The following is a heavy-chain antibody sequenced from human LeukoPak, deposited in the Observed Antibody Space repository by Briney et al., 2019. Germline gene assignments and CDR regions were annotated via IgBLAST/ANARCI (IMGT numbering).Heavy chain of an antibody. Sequence: SVKVSYKASGGTFSSYAISWVRQAPGQGLEWMGRIIPILGIANYAQKFQGRVTITADKSTSTAYMELSSLRSEDTAVYYCARVGIAARREGLYGMDVWGQGTTVTVSS. CDR3: ARVGIAARREGLYGMDV. CDR2: IIPILGIA. J-gene: IGHJ6*02. D-gene: IGHD6-6*01. CDR1: GGTFSSYA. V-gene: IGHV1-69*04.